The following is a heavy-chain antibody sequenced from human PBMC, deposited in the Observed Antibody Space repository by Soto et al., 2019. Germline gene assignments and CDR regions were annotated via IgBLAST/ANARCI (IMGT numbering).Heavy chain of an antibody. V-gene: IGHV3-23*01. CDR2: ISGPGGGT. CDR3: AKSGLVRWYFDL. D-gene: IGHD6-6*01. J-gene: IGHJ2*01. CDR1: GFTFSSYA. Sequence: GGSLRLSCAASGFTFSSYAMNWVRPAPGRGLEWVSSISGPGGGTYYADSVQGRFTISRDNSKNTLYLQMNSLRAEDTAIYYCAKSGLVRWYFDLWGRGTLLTVSS.